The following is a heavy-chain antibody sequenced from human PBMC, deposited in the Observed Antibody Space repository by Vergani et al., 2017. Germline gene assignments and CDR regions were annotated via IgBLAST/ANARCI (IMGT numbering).Heavy chain of an antibody. Sequence: QVQLVESGGGVVQPGRSLRLSCAASGFTFSSYGMHWVRQAPGKGLEWVAVISYGGSNKYYADSVKGRFTISRDNSKNTLYLQMNSLRAEDTAVYYCAKGQTITMVRGVIHPAFDYWGQGTLVTVSS. CDR2: ISYGGSNK. V-gene: IGHV3-30*18. CDR3: AKGQTITMVRGVIHPAFDY. J-gene: IGHJ4*02. CDR1: GFTFSSYG. D-gene: IGHD3-10*01.